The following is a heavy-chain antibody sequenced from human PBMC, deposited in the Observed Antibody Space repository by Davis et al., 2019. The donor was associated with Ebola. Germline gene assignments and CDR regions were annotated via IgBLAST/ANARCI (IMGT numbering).Heavy chain of an antibody. D-gene: IGHD3-3*01. CDR2: ISGSGGST. J-gene: IGHJ6*03. CDR1: GFTFSSYA. Sequence: PGGSLRLSCAASGFTFSSYAMSWVRQAPGKGLEWVSAISGSGGSTYYADSVKGRFTISRDNSKNTLYLQMNSLRAEDTAVYYCAKDKSYYDFWSGYYTVPPPHYYYYMDVWGKGTTVTVSS. CDR3: AKDKSYYDFWSGYYTVPPPHYYYYMDV. V-gene: IGHV3-23*01.